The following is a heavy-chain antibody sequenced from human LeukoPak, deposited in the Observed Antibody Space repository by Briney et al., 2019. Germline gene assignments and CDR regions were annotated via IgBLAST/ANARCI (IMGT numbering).Heavy chain of an antibody. CDR3: ARGSIRFLEWLEERYFDY. Sequence: GASVKVSCKASGGTFSSYAISWVRQAPGQGLEWMGGIIPIFGTANYAQKFQGRVTITADESTSTAYMELSSLRSEDTAVYYCARGSIRFLEWLEERYFDYWGQGTLVTVSS. V-gene: IGHV1-69*13. CDR1: GGTFSSYA. J-gene: IGHJ4*02. CDR2: IIPIFGTA. D-gene: IGHD3-3*01.